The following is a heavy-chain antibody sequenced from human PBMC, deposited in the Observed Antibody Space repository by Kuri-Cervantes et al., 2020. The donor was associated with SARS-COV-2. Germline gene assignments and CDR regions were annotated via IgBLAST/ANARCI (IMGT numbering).Heavy chain of an antibody. Sequence: ASVKVSCKPSGGTFSSYAISWVRQATGQGLEWMGWMNPNSGNTGYAQKFQGRVTITRNTSISTAYMELSSLRSEDTAVYYCARTIAAHQSGWFDPWGQGTLVTVSS. CDR1: GGTFSSYA. J-gene: IGHJ5*02. D-gene: IGHD6-6*01. CDR3: ARTIAAHQSGWFDP. V-gene: IGHV1-8*03. CDR2: MNPNSGNT.